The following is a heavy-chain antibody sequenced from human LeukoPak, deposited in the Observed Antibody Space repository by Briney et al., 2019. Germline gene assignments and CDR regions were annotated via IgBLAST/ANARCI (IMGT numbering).Heavy chain of an antibody. D-gene: IGHD3-22*01. CDR2: INHSGST. V-gene: IGHV4-34*01. Sequence: SETLSLTCAVYGGSFSGYYWSWIRQPPGKGLEWIGEINHSGSTNYNPSLKSRVTISVDTSKNQFSLKLSSVTAADTAVYYCARVRTYYYDSSGFDAFDIWGQGTMVTVSS. CDR1: GGSFSGYY. CDR3: ARVRTYYYDSSGFDAFDI. J-gene: IGHJ3*02.